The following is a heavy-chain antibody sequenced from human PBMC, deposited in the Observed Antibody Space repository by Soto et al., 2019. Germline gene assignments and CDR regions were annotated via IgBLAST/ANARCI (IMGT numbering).Heavy chain of an antibody. D-gene: IGHD2-21*02. CDR2: IWYDGSNK. J-gene: IGHJ2*01. Sequence: QVQLVESGGGVVQPGRSLRLSCAASGFTFSSYGMHWVRQAPGKGLEWVAVIWYDGSNKYYADSVKGRFTISRDNSKNTLYLQMNSLRAEDTAVYYCARAAVTDPRFWYFDLWGRGTLVTVSS. CDR3: ARAAVTDPRFWYFDL. V-gene: IGHV3-33*01. CDR1: GFTFSSYG.